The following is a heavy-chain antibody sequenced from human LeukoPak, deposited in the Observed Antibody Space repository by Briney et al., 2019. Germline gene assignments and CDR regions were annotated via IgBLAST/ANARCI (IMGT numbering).Heavy chain of an antibody. J-gene: IGHJ4*02. CDR2: IYYSGST. D-gene: IGHD5-12*01. V-gene: IGHV4-59*01. CDR1: GGSISSYY. CDR3: ASRDGYNLTFDY. Sequence: SETLSLTCTVSGGSISSYYWSWIRQPPGKGLEWIGYIYYSGSTNYNPSLKSRVTISVDTSKNQFSLKLSSVTAADTAVYYCASRDGYNLTFDYWGQGTLVTVSS.